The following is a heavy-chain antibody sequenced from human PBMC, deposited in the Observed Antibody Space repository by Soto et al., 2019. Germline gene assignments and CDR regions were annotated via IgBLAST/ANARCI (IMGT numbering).Heavy chain of an antibody. D-gene: IGHD3-16*01. CDR3: ARAGYDYIWGTYYYYMEV. V-gene: IGHV4-59*01. CDR1: GGSISSYY. Sequence: SETLSLTCTVSGGSISSYYWSWIRQPPGKGLEWIGYIYYSGSTNYNPSLKSRVTISVDTSKNQFSLKLSSVTAADTAVYYCARAGYDYIWGTYYYYMEVWGKGTTVTVSS. CDR2: IYYSGST. J-gene: IGHJ6*03.